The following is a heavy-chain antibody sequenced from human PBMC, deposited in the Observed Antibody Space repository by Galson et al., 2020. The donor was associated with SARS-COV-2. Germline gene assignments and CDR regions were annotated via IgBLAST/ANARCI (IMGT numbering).Heavy chain of an antibody. CDR2: ISPRGGT. V-gene: IGHV4-30-2*01. J-gene: IGHJ3*01. Sequence: SQTLSLTCAVSGTSISSGSSSWNWIRQPPGKGMEWIGYISPRGGTYYNPSLKSRVTISGDRTKNQFSLRLSPVTAADTAVYYCARLHYGGYAPEAFDLWRPGTGVPVAS. D-gene: IGHD4-17*01. CDR1: GTSISSGSSS. CDR3: ARLHYGGYAPEAFDL.